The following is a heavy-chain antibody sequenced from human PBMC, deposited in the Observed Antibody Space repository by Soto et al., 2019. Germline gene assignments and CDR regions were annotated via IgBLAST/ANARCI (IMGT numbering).Heavy chain of an antibody. CDR3: ARRAFSGSYYYFDY. J-gene: IGHJ4*02. Sequence: SVKVACKASGGTFSSYAISRVRQAPGQGLEWMGGIIPIFGTANYAQKFQGRVTITADESTSTAYMELSSLRSEDTAVYYCARRAFSGSYYYFDYWGQGTLVTVSS. V-gene: IGHV1-69*13. CDR2: IIPIFGTA. D-gene: IGHD1-26*01. CDR1: GGTFSSYA.